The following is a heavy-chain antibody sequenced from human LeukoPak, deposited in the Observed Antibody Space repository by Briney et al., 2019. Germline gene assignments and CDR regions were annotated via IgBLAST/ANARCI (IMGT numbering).Heavy chain of an antibody. Sequence: HGESLKISCKGSGYSFTVYWITWVRQMPRKGLEWVGTIDPSDSYTNYSPSFQGHVTISADKSINSAYLQWSSLKTSDSAIYYCARHFYGDYAFDSWGQGTLVTVSS. CDR3: ARHFYGDYAFDS. CDR2: IDPSDSYT. J-gene: IGHJ4*02. CDR1: GYSFTVYW. D-gene: IGHD4-17*01. V-gene: IGHV5-10-1*01.